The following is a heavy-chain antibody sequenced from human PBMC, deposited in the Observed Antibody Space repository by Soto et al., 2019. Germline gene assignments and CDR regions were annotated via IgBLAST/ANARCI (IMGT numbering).Heavy chain of an antibody. CDR1: GFTFSSYA. Sequence: GGSLRLSCAASGFTFSSYAMSWVRQAPGKGLEWVSAISGSGGSTYYADSVKGRFTISRDNSKNTLYLQMNSLRAEDTAVYYCAQRGGPGDLPSPIRWGQGTLVTVSS. V-gene: IGHV3-23*01. CDR3: AQRGGPGDLPSPIR. D-gene: IGHD3-10*01. CDR2: ISGSGGST. J-gene: IGHJ4*02.